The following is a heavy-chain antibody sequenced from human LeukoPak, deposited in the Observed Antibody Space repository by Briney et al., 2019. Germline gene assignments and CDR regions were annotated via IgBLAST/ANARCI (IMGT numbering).Heavy chain of an antibody. Sequence: GGSLRLSCAASGFTFSSYGMHWVRQAPGKGLEWVAVIWYDGSNKYYADSVKGRFTISRDNSKNTLYLQMNSLRAEDTAVYYCARRRPQAGPGLAFDYWGQGTLVTVSS. D-gene: IGHD6-13*01. CDR1: GFTFSSYG. CDR2: IWYDGSNK. V-gene: IGHV3-33*01. CDR3: ARRRPQAGPGLAFDY. J-gene: IGHJ4*02.